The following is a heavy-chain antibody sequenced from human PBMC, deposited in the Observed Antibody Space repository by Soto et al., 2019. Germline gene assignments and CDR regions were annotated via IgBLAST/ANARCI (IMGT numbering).Heavy chain of an antibody. CDR3: TRGIGWFDP. J-gene: IGHJ5*02. CDR1: GLTFGDYA. Sequence: SLRLSCTASGLTFGDYAMSWVRQAPGKGLEWVGFIRSKAYGGTTEYAASVKGRFTISRDDSKSIAYLQMNSLKTEDTAVYYCTRGIGWFDPWGQGTLVTVSS. V-gene: IGHV3-49*04. CDR2: IRSKAYGGTT. D-gene: IGHD2-15*01.